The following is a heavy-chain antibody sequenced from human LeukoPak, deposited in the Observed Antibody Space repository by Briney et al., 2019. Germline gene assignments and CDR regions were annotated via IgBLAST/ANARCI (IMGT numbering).Heavy chain of an antibody. CDR2: ISSSGSTI. J-gene: IGHJ4*02. D-gene: IGHD6-13*01. Sequence: PGGSLRLSCAASGFTFSNFWMNWVRQAPGKGLEWVSYISSSGSTIYYADSVKGRFTISRDNAKNSLYLQMNSLRAEDTAVYYCAKDVLARYSSIWYYFDYWGQGILVTVSS. CDR3: AKDVLARYSSIWYYFDY. CDR1: GFTFSNFW. V-gene: IGHV3-48*04.